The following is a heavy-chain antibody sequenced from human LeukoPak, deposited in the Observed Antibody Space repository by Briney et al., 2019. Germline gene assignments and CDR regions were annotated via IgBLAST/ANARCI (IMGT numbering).Heavy chain of an antibody. CDR3: ARDLRHDFWSGYYSDY. V-gene: IGHV1-69*05. D-gene: IGHD3-3*01. CDR1: GGTFSSYA. CDR2: IIPIFGTA. J-gene: IGHJ4*02. Sequence: GASVKVSCKASGGTFSSYAISWVRQAPGQGLEWMGRIIPIFGTANYAQKFQGRVTITTDESTSTAYKELSSLRSEDTAVYYCARDLRHDFWSGYYSDYWGQGTLVTVSS.